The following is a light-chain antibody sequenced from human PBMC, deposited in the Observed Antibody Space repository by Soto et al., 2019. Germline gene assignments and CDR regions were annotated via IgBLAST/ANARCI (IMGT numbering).Light chain of an antibody. CDR2: DVS. CDR1: SSDVGGYNY. Sequence: QSVLTQPASVSGSPGQSITISCTGTSSDVGGYNYVSWYQQHPGKAPKLMIYDVSNRPSGVSSRFSGSKSGNTASLTISGLPAEDEDDYYCRSYTSSSTVVFGGGTKLTVL. CDR3: RSYTSSSTVV. V-gene: IGLV2-14*01. J-gene: IGLJ2*01.